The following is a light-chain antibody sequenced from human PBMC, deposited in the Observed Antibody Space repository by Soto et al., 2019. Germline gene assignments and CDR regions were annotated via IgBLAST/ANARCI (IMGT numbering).Light chain of an antibody. J-gene: IGLJ3*02. Sequence: QSALTQPASLSGSPGQSITISCTGTSSDIGAYDYVSWFQQHPGKAPKLMISEVNNRPSGVSNRFSGSKSGNTASLTISGLQAEDESHYYCSSKSSGSTPMLFGGGTKLTVL. V-gene: IGLV2-14*01. CDR3: SSKSSGSTPML. CDR1: SSDIGAYDY. CDR2: EVN.